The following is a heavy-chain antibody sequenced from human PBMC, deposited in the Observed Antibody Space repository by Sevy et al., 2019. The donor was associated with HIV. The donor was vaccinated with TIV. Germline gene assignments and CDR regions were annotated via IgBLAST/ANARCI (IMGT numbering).Heavy chain of an antibody. V-gene: IGHV1-46*01. J-gene: IGHJ4*02. CDR3: ARVYYYDYSGPGY. D-gene: IGHD3-22*01. CDR1: GYTFTNYY. CDR2: INPSGGST. Sequence: ASVKVSCKASGYTFTNYYMHWVRQAPGQGLEWMGLINPSGGSTSYAQKFQGRVTMTRETFTSTVYMELSSLRSEDTAVYYCARVYYYDYSGPGYWGQGTLVTVSS.